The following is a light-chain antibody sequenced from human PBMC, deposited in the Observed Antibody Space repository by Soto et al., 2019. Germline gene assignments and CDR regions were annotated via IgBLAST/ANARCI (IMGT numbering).Light chain of an antibody. V-gene: IGKV1D-12*01. CDR1: HGISS. CDR2: GAS. CDR3: QKANSFPIN. J-gene: IGKJ5*01. Sequence: DIQMTHSPSAGAAFVGEGVTSTCRASHGISSLAWYQHKPGRAPKLLIFGASSLQSGVPSRFSGSGSGTDFTLTISSLQPEDFATYYCQKANSFPINCGQGKRRAIK.